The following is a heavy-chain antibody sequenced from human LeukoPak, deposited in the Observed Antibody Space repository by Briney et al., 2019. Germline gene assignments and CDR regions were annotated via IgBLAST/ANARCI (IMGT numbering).Heavy chain of an antibody. CDR1: GGSLSNYY. V-gene: IGHV4-34*01. CDR3: ARPVYCSSTTCTGPFHI. D-gene: IGHD2-2*01. Sequence: PPETLPLTCAVYGGSLSNYYWSWIRQPPGKGLEWIGEINDRGKTIYNPSLKSRVTISIDTSKNQFSLKLTSGIAADTAMYYCARPVYCSSTTCTGPFHIWGQGTMVTVSS. CDR2: INDRGKT. J-gene: IGHJ3*02.